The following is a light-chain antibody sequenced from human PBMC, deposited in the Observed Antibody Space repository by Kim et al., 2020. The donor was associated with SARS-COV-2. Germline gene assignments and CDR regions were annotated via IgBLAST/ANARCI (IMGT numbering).Light chain of an antibody. CDR1: QSVSSSY. CDR3: QQFGSSPYT. J-gene: IGKJ2*01. Sequence: EIVLTQSPGTLSLSPGERATLSCRASQSVSSSYLAWYQQKPGQAPRLLIYGASSRATGIPDRFSGSGSVTDFTLTTSRLEPEDFAVYYCQQFGSSPYTFGQGTKLEI. CDR2: GAS. V-gene: IGKV3-20*01.